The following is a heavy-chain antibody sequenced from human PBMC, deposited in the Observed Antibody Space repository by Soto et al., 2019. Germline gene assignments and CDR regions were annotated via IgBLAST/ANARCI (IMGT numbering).Heavy chain of an antibody. J-gene: IGHJ6*02. Sequence: QVQLVQSGAEVKKPGASVKVSCKASGYTFTSYDINWVRQATGQGLEWMGWMNPNSGNTGYAQKSQXGVTMTRNTSISTAYMELSSLRSEDTAVYYSARPKTSYGMDVWGQGTTVTVSS. CDR3: ARPKTSYGMDV. CDR1: GYTFTSYD. CDR2: MNPNSGNT. V-gene: IGHV1-8*01.